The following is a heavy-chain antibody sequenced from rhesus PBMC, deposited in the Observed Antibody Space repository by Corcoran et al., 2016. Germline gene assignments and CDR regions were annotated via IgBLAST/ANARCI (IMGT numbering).Heavy chain of an antibody. J-gene: IGHJ4*01. CDR1: GYSISRGYG. V-gene: IGHV4-122*02. Sequence: QLQLQESGPGLVKPSETLSLTCAVSGYSISRGYGWICIRPPPRKGLEWIGDISYSGRTSYNPSLKSRVTISRETSKNQVSLKLSSVTASDTAVYYCAREWAAAAFDYWGQRVLVTVSS. D-gene: IGHD6-31*01. CDR3: AREWAAAAFDY. CDR2: ISYSGRT.